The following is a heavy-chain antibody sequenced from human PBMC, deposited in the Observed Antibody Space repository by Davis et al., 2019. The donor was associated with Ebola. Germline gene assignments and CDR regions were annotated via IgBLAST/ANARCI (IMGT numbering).Heavy chain of an antibody. J-gene: IGHJ5*02. CDR1: GFTFSSYA. CDR2: IKQDGSET. D-gene: IGHD1-26*01. CDR3: ARNTGSWFDP. Sequence: GESLKISCAASGFTFSSYAMHWVRQAPGKGLEWVANIKQDGSETYYVDSVKGRFTISRDNAKNSLYLQMNSLRAEDTAVYYCARNTGSWFDPWGQGTLVTVSS. V-gene: IGHV3-7*03.